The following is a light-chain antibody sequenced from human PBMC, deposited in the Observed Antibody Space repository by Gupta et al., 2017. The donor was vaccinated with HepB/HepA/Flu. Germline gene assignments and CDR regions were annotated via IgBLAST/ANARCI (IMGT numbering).Light chain of an antibody. CDR3: QQYNSYSWT. CDR1: QSISSW. J-gene: IGKJ1*01. V-gene: IGKV1-5*03. Sequence: IQMTQSPSTLSASVGDRVTITCRASQSISSWLAWYQQKPGKAPKLLIYKASSLESGVPSRFSGSGSGTEFTLTIGNLQPDDFATYYCQQYNSYSWTFGQGTKVEIK. CDR2: KAS.